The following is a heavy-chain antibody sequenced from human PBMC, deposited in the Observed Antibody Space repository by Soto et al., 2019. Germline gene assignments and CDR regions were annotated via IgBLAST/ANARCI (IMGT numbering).Heavy chain of an antibody. CDR3: ARGPYSSGSLYYLDY. V-gene: IGHV1-46*01. CDR2: ICPNGGIT. Sequence: GASVKVSCKASGYTFIHYYIHWVRQAPGQGLEWMGFICPNGGITSQAQKFQGRVTMTRDTSTSTVYMELSSLRSEDTAIYYCARGPYSSGSLYYLDYWGQGTLVTVSS. CDR1: GYTFIHYY. D-gene: IGHD5-18*01. J-gene: IGHJ4*02.